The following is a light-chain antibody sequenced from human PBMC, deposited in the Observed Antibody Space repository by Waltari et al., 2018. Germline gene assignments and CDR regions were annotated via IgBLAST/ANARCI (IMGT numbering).Light chain of an antibody. V-gene: IGKV3-20*01. Sequence: EIVLTQSPGTLSLSPGARATLSCRASQYVSSGYLAWYQQKPGQAPRLLIYGASSRATGIPDRFSGSGSGTDFTLTISRLEPEDFAVFYCQQYGSSPRTFGQGTKVEIK. CDR2: GAS. CDR1: QYVSSGY. CDR3: QQYGSSPRT. J-gene: IGKJ1*01.